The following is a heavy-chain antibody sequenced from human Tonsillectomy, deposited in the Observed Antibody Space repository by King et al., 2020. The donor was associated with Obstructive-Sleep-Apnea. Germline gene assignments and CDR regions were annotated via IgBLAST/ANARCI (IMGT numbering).Heavy chain of an antibody. J-gene: IGHJ4*02. CDR2: IYYTGST. V-gene: IGHV4-30-4*01. CDR1: GGSISTGDYY. D-gene: IGHD3-22*01. Sequence: VQLQESGPGLVKPSQTLSLTCTVSGGSISTGDYYWNWIRQPPGKGLAWIGYIYYTGSTYYNPSLKSRVTISVDTSNSQFSLKLSSVTAAYTAVYYCALTRDSESSGFPGAVDYWGQGTLVTVSS. CDR3: ALTRDSESSGFPGAVDY.